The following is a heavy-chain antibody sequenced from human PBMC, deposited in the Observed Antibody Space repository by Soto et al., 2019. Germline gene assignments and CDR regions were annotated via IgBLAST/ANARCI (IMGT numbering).Heavy chain of an antibody. CDR2: ISSSSSTI. CDR3: ARDGSRGGFLNWFYS. Sequence: GGSLRLSCAASGFTFSSYSMNWVRQAPEKGLEWVSYISSSSSTIYYADSVKGRFTISRDNAKNSLYLQMNSLRDEDTAVYYCARDGSRGGFLNWFYSWGQGNLVTVSS. V-gene: IGHV3-48*02. CDR1: GFTFSSYS. J-gene: IGHJ5*01. D-gene: IGHD2-21*01.